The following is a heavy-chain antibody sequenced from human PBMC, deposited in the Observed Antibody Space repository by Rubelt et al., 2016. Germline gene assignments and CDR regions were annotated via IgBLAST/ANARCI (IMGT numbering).Heavy chain of an antibody. D-gene: IGHD3-10*01. Sequence: QVQLVQSGAEVKKPGASVKVSCKASGYTFTSYYMHWVRQAPGQGLEWMGIINPSGGSTTYAQTFQGRVTMTRDTATSTVYMDLSSLRCEDTPVYYCARVGFYYDSGSYVDWGQGTLVTVSS. J-gene: IGHJ4*02. CDR3: ARVGFYYDSGSYVD. V-gene: IGHV1-46*01. CDR2: INPSGGST. CDR1: GYTFTSYY.